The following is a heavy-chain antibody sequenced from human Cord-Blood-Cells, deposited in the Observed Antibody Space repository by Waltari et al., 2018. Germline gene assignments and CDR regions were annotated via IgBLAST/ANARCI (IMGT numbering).Heavy chain of an antibody. CDR3: ATPYYYDSSGYYFEY. V-gene: IGHV1-24*01. D-gene: IGHD3-22*01. Sequence: QVQLVQSGSEVKKPGASVKVSCKVSRSTLTELSMHCVGQAPGKGLEWMGGFDPEDGETIYAQKFQGRVTMTEDTSTDTAYMELSSLRSEDTAVYYCATPYYYDSSGYYFEYWGQGTLVTVSS. J-gene: IGHJ4*02. CDR2: FDPEDGET. CDR1: RSTLTELS.